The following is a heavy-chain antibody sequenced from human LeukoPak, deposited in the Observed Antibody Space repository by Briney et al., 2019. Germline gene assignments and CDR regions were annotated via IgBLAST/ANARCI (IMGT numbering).Heavy chain of an antibody. CDR3: AREGAVAGGGFVY. CDR1: GYSISSGYY. Sequence: TSEALSLTCVVSGYSISSGYYWGWIRQPPGKGREWFGRIYHSGSTYYNPSRRSGVTISVDTYKDRFSLKLSSVTAADTAVYYCAREGAVAGGGFVYWGQGALGSVSS. J-gene: IGHJ4*02. V-gene: IGHV4-38-2*02. D-gene: IGHD6-19*01. CDR2: IYHSGST.